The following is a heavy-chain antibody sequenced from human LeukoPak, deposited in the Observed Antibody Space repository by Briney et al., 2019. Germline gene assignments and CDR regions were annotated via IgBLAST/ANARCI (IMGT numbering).Heavy chain of an antibody. J-gene: IGHJ6*02. D-gene: IGHD1-26*01. CDR3: TRDSGSYFHYYYGMDV. CDR1: GGSFSGYY. V-gene: IGHV4-34*01. CDR2: INHSGST. Sequence: PSETLSLTCAVYGGSFSGYYWSWIRQPPGKGLEWIGEINHSGSTNYNPSLKSRVTISVDTSKNQFSLKLSSVTAADTAVYYCTRDSGSYFHYYYGMDVWGQGTTVTVSS.